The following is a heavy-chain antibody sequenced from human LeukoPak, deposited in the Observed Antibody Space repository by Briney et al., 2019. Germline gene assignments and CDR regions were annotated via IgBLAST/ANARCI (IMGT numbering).Heavy chain of an antibody. CDR2: ISGSGGST. CDR3: AKDKTTVTTFILDY. J-gene: IGHJ4*02. V-gene: IGHV3-23*01. CDR1: GFTFSSYA. Sequence: PGGSLRLSCAASGFTFSSYAMSWVHQAPGKGLEWVSAISGSGGSTYYADSVKGRFTISRDNSKNTLYLQINSLRAEDTAVYYCAKDKTTVTTFILDYWGQGTLVTVSS. D-gene: IGHD4-17*01.